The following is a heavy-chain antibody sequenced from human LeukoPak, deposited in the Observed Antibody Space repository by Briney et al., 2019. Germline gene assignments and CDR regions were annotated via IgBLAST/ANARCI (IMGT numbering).Heavy chain of an antibody. CDR3: ARAGSHSGYDLLFDY. CDR2: TYYRSKWFN. CDR1: GDSVSSNSAA. J-gene: IGHJ4*02. D-gene: IGHD5-12*01. Sequence: SQTLSLTCAISGDSVSSNSAAWNWIRQSPSRGLEWLGRTYYRSKWFNDYAVSVKSRITLNPDTSKNQFSLLLNSVTPEDTAVYYCARAGSHSGYDLLFDYWGQGTLVTVSS. V-gene: IGHV6-1*01.